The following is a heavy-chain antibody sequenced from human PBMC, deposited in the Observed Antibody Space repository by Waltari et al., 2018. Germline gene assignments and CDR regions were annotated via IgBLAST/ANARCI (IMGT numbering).Heavy chain of an antibody. CDR1: GFRFSNSW. CDR3: TTRTWADGFDI. J-gene: IGHJ3*02. Sequence: EVLLVEAGGSLVKPGGSLRLSCAGSGFRFSNSWMNWVRQAPGKGLEWVGRIKNKIDGGTIDYAAPLKGRFTISRDDSKNTLYLQMNSLKIEDTAVYYCTTRTWADGFDIWGQGTMVTVSS. D-gene: IGHD7-27*01. V-gene: IGHV3-15*02. CDR2: IKNKIDGGTI.